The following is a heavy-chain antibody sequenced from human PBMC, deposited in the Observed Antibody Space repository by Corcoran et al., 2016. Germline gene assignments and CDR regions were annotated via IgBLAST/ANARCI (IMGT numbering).Heavy chain of an antibody. CDR3: SESLNS. CDR2: IKYDGSET. V-gene: IGHV3-7*03. Sequence: EVQLVESGGGLVQPGGSLRLSCAASGFTFSSSWMDWVRHIPGKGLEWVANIKYDGSETYFVDSVKGRFTISRDNAQNSLYLQMNSLKDEDSAMYYCSESLNSWGQGTLVTVSS. J-gene: IGHJ4*02. CDR1: GFTFSSSW.